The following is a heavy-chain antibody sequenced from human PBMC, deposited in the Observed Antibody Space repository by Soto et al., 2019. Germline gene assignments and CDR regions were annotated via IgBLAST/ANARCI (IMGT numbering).Heavy chain of an antibody. CDR3: AHFGGNDLWSGYPFDY. D-gene: IGHD3-3*01. J-gene: IGHJ4*02. CDR2: IYWDDEK. CDR1: GFSLNTSGVG. Sequence: QITLKESGPTLVKPTQTLTLTCTFSGFSLNTSGVGMGWIRQPPGKALEWLGLIYWDDEKRYNPSLKRRLTITKDTSKNQVVLTMTNMDPVDTATYHCAHFGGNDLWSGYPFDYWGQGTLVTVSS. V-gene: IGHV2-5*02.